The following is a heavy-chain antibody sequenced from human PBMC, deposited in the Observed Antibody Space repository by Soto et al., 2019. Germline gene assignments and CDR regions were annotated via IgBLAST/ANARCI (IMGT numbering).Heavy chain of an antibody. Sequence: GGSLRLSCAASGFTFSTYSMNWVRQAPGKGLEWVSSISSSSSYIYYADSVKGRFTISRDNAKNSLYLQMNSLRAEDTAVYYCARYDSSGYYYPYGMDVWGQGTTVTVSS. V-gene: IGHV3-21*01. J-gene: IGHJ6*02. CDR2: ISSSSSYI. D-gene: IGHD3-22*01. CDR3: ARYDSSGYYYPYGMDV. CDR1: GFTFSTYS.